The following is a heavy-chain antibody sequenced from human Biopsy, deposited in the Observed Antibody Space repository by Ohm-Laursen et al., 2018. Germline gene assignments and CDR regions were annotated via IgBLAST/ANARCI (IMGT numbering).Heavy chain of an antibody. CDR1: GGTFSNYA. CDR3: ATPFQYYDSWGGYPPFDH. Sequence: SEKASCKVSGGTFSNYAISWVRQAPGEGLGWMGGIIAVSGLVNYAPKFQGRVSITADKSTTTAYMELSNLKSEDTAVYYCATPFQYYDSWGGYPPFDHWGQGTLVTVSS. CDR2: IIAVSGLV. J-gene: IGHJ4*02. D-gene: IGHD3-3*01. V-gene: IGHV1-69*10.